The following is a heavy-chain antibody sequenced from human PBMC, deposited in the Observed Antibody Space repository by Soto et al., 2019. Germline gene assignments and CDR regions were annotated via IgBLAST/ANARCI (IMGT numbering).Heavy chain of an antibody. V-gene: IGHV4-30-4*01. CDR2: IFYSGNT. CDR1: GDSISSGNYY. D-gene: IGHD4-17*01. J-gene: IGHJ4*02. CDR3: ARDPGYGDYSFDY. Sequence: SETLSLTCTVSGDSISSGNYYWSWIRQPPGKGLEWIGYIFYSGNTYYNPSLKSRLTMAVDTSKNQFSLKLSSVTAEDTAVYYCARDPGYGDYSFDYWGQGTLVTVSS.